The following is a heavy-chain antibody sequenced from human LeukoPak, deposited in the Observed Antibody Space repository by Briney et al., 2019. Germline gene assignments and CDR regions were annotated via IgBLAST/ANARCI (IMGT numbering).Heavy chain of an antibody. CDR1: GYTFTGYY. Sequence: AASVKVSCKASGYTFTGYYMHWVRQAPGQGLEWMGWINPNSGGTNYAQKFQGRVTMTRDTSISTAYMELSRLRSDDTAVYYCTTVRFLEWLSLLYYYYMDVWGKGTTVTVSS. CDR3: TTVRFLEWLSLLYYYYMDV. J-gene: IGHJ6*03. D-gene: IGHD3-3*01. V-gene: IGHV1-2*02. CDR2: INPNSGGT.